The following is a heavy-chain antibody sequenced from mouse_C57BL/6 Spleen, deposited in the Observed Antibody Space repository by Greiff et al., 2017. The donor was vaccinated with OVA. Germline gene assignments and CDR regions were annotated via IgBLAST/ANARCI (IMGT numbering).Heavy chain of an antibody. Sequence: VQLKESGGGLVKPGGSLKLSCAASGFTFSDYGMHWVRQAPEKGLEWVAYISSGRSTIYYADTVKGRFTISRDNAKNTLFLQMTSLRSEDTAMYYCARPGGSSYWYFDVWGTGTTVTVSS. CDR3: ARPGGSSYWYFDV. J-gene: IGHJ1*03. D-gene: IGHD1-1*01. CDR2: ISSGRSTI. V-gene: IGHV5-17*01. CDR1: GFTFSDYG.